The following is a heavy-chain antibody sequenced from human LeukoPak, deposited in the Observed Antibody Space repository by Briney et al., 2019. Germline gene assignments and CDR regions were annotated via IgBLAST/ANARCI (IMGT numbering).Heavy chain of an antibody. CDR3: ARDLGYYGSGSYWVSGHWFDP. D-gene: IGHD3-10*01. CDR2: IYYSGST. J-gene: IGHJ5*02. V-gene: IGHV4-30-4*01. Sequence: KASETLSLTCTVSGGSISSGDYYWSWIRQPPGKGLEWIGYIYYSGSTCYNPSLKSRVTISVDTSKNQFSLKLSSVTAADTAVYYCARDLGYYGSGSYWVSGHWFDPWGQGTLVTVSS. CDR1: GGSISSGDYY.